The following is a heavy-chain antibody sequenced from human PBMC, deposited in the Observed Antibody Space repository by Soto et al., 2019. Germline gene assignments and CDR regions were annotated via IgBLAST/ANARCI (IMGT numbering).Heavy chain of an antibody. CDR2: TYYGWNT. CDR1: GGSISDYY. V-gene: IGHV4-59*01. J-gene: IGHJ4*02. CDR3: ARGREYYDSSGLYFDY. Sequence: ASETLSLTCSVSGGSISDYYWSWIRQPPGKGLEWIGYTYYGWNTNYNPSLKSRVTISVDTSKNQFSLKLISVTAADTAVYYCARGREYYDSSGLYFDYWGQGTLVTVSS. D-gene: IGHD3-22*01.